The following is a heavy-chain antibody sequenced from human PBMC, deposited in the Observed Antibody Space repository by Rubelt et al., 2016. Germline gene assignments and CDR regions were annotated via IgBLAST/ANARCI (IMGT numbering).Heavy chain of an antibody. CDR3: SEVLDY. J-gene: IGHJ4*02. CDR1: GFTSRNTW. Sequence: EVQLLESGGALVQPGGSLRLSCAPSGFTSRNTWMDWVRQAPGKGLEWVANINEAGTEKQYVDSVKGRFTISRGSGKNSIYLQMDNLGVEDSGIYYCSEVLDYWGQGTLVTVSS. CDR2: INEAGTEK. V-gene: IGHV3-7*03.